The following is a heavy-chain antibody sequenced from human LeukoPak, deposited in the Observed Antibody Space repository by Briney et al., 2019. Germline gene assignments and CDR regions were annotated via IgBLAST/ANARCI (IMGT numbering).Heavy chain of an antibody. D-gene: IGHD2-21*01. V-gene: IGHV3-43D*03. CDR1: GFTFDDYA. J-gene: IGHJ6*03. Sequence: PGGSLRLSCAASGFTFDDYAMHWVRQAPGKGLEWVSLISWDGGSTYYADSVKGRFTISRDNSKNSLYLQMNSLRAEDTALYYCAKEGVRQNIYYYYYYYMDVWGKGTTVTVSS. CDR2: ISWDGGST. CDR3: AKEGVRQNIYYYYYYYMDV.